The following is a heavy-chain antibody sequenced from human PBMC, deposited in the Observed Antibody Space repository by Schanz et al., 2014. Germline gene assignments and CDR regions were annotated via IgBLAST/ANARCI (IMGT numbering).Heavy chain of an antibody. CDR3: ARKMKLEDYGVTAHDSIDI. V-gene: IGHV3-48*01. CDR1: GFTFSSYS. D-gene: IGHD4-17*01. Sequence: EVQLVESGGGLVQPGGSLRLSCTASGFTFSSYSMNWVRQAPGKGLEWVSYVSSSTPDIYYADSVKGRFTMSRDNAKNSLYLQMNSLRAEDTAVYYCARKMKLEDYGVTAHDSIDIWGQGTMVTVSS. J-gene: IGHJ3*02. CDR2: VSSSTPDI.